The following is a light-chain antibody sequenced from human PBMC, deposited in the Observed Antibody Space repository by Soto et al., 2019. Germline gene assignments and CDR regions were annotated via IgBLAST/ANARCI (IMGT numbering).Light chain of an antibody. V-gene: IGKV3D-11*01. J-gene: IGKJ1*01. CDR3: QQRSNWPWT. CDR1: QGISTG. Sequence: EIVLTQSPATLSLSPGDGATLSCRASQGISTGLAWYQQKPGQAPRLLIYDASTRPTGIPARFRGGGSGTDFTLTISSLEPEDFAIYYCQQRSNWPWTFGQGTKVEIK. CDR2: DAS.